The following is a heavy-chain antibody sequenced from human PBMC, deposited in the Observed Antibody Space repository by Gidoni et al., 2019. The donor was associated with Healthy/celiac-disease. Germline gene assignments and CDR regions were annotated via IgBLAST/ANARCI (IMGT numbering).Heavy chain of an antibody. CDR2: INHSGST. V-gene: IGHV4-34*01. D-gene: IGHD3-16*02. J-gene: IGHJ4*02. Sequence: QVQLQQWGAGLLKPSETLSLTCAVYGGSFSGYYWSWIRQPPGKGLEWIGEINHSGSTNYNPSLKSRVTISVDTSKNQFSLKLSSVTAADTAVYYCARGKGVWGSYRRYYFDYWGQGTLVTVSS. CDR3: ARGKGVWGSYRRYYFDY. CDR1: GGSFSGYY.